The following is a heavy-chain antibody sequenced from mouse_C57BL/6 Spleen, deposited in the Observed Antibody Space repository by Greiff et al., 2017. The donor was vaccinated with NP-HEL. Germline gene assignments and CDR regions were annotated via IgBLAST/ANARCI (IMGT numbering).Heavy chain of an antibody. CDR2: IDPETGGT. J-gene: IGHJ1*03. CDR1: GYTFTDYE. Sequence: QSGAELVRPGASVTLSCKASGYTFTDYEMHWVKQTPVHGLEWIGAIDPETGGTAYNQKFKGKAILTADKSSSTAYMELRSLTSEDSAVYYCTRNYYGSSYGYFDVWGTGTTVTVSS. D-gene: IGHD1-1*01. CDR3: TRNYYGSSYGYFDV. V-gene: IGHV1-15*01.